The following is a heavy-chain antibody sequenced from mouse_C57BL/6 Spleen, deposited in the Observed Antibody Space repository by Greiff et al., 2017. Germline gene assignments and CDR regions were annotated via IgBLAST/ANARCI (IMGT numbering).Heavy chain of an antibody. CDR2: IDPEDGDT. CDR1: GFNIKDYY. CDR3: TLITTVVATYDY. J-gene: IGHJ2*01. V-gene: IGHV14-1*01. D-gene: IGHD1-1*01. Sequence: VQLQQSGAELVRPGASVKLSCTASGFNIKDYYMHWVQQRPEQGLEWIGRIDPEDGDTEYAPTFQGKATMTADTSSNTAYLQLSSLTSEDTAVYYCTLITTVVATYDYWGQGTTLTVSS.